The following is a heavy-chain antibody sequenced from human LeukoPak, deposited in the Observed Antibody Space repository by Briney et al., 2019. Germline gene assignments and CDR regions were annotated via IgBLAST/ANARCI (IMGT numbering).Heavy chain of an antibody. CDR2: IKQDGSEK. D-gene: IGHD2-21*01. J-gene: IGHJ6*03. Sequence: GGSLRLSCAASGFTFSSYSMNWVRQAPGKGLEWVANIKQDGSEKYYVDSVKGRFTISRDDAKKSLYLQMNSLRAEDTAVYFCARFAEVYYYVDVWGTGTTVIVSS. CDR3: ARFAEVYYYVDV. CDR1: GFTFSSYS. V-gene: IGHV3-7*01.